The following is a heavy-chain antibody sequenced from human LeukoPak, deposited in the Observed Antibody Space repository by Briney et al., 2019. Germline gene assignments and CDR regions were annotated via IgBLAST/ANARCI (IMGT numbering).Heavy chain of an antibody. D-gene: IGHD6-13*01. CDR3: VRSPYSSSWYEY. J-gene: IGHJ4*02. V-gene: IGHV3-66*01. Sequence: GGSLRLSCAASGFTVSNNYMSWVRQAPGKGLEWVSVIYSGGSTFYADSVKGRFTISRDNSKNTLYLQMNSLRAEDTAVYYCVRSPYSSSWYEYWGQGTLVTVSS. CDR1: GFTVSNNY. CDR2: IYSGGST.